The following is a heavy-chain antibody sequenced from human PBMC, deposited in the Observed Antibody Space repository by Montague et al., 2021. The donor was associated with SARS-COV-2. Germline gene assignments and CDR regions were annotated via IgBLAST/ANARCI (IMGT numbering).Heavy chain of an antibody. D-gene: IGHD3-10*01. Sequence: SETLSLTCSGSGGSMSSYHWVWIRQPPGKGLEWIGYVSYRGSTNYNLSLKSRVTISLDTSKNRFSLRVTSVTAADTAVYYCARDVRYYYDQWGQGILVTVSS. J-gene: IGHJ4*02. CDR3: ARDVRYYYDQ. CDR2: VSYRGST. V-gene: IGHV4-59*01. CDR1: GGSMSSYH.